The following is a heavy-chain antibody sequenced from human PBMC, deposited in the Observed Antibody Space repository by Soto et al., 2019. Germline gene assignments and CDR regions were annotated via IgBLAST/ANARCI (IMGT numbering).Heavy chain of an antibody. CDR2: IYTSGST. Sequence: PSETLSLTCTVSGGSISSYYWSWIRQPAGKGLEWIGRIYTSGSTNYNPSLKSRVTMSVDTSGNQFSLKLSSVTAADTAVYYCARDKQQLGPYGMDVWGQGTTVTVSS. V-gene: IGHV4-4*07. D-gene: IGHD6-13*01. CDR1: GGSISSYY. J-gene: IGHJ6*02. CDR3: ARDKQQLGPYGMDV.